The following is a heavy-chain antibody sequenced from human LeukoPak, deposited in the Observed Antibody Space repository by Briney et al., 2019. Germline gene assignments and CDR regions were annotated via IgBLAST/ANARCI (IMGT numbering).Heavy chain of an antibody. J-gene: IGHJ4*02. CDR3: AKELGIGGSGF. Sequence: GGSLRLSCAASGFTFSSYAMSWVRQAPGKGLEWVSAISASSDSTYYADSVKGRFTVSRDNSRNTLYLQMNSLRADDTAVYYCAKELGIGGSGFWGQGTLVTVSS. D-gene: IGHD3-10*01. CDR2: ISASSDST. CDR1: GFTFSSYA. V-gene: IGHV3-23*01.